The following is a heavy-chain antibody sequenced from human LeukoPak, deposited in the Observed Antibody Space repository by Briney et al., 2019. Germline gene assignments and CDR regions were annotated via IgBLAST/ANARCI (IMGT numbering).Heavy chain of an antibody. D-gene: IGHD5-24*01. J-gene: IGHJ4*02. CDR3: ARHRISMATPFSVFDY. Sequence: SETLSLTCTVSGGSISSYYWSWIRQPPGKGLEWIGYIYYSGSTNYNPSLKSRVTISVDTSKNPFSLKLSSVTAADTAVYYCARHRISMATPFSVFDYWGQGTLVTVSS. CDR1: GGSISSYY. V-gene: IGHV4-59*08. CDR2: IYYSGST.